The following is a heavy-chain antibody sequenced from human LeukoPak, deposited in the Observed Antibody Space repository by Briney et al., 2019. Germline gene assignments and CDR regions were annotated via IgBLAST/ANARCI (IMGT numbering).Heavy chain of an antibody. CDR1: GINFDRYG. J-gene: IGHJ4*02. D-gene: IGHD3-16*01. Sequence: GGSLRLSCVASGINFDRYGMHWVRQTPGKGLEWLAFIVFDGRNAKYADSVKGRFTISRDNAKNSLYLQMNSLRAEDTALYYCAKSLGGMMAPFDYWGQGTLVTVSS. CDR3: AKSLGGMMAPFDY. V-gene: IGHV3-30*02. CDR2: IVFDGRNA.